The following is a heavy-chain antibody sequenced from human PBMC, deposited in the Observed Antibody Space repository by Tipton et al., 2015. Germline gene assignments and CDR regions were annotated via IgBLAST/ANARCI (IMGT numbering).Heavy chain of an antibody. V-gene: IGHV5-51*01. D-gene: IGHD2-8*01. CDR2: IFPGDSDP. CDR3: ARGSRMYSSFEY. J-gene: IGHJ4*02. Sequence: QLVQSGAEVKKPGESLKISCKASGFTFAVDWIAWVRQMTGKGLEWMGIIFPGDSDPTYSPSFQGQVIISADKSISTAYLQWSSLKASDTAMYYCARGSRMYSSFEYWGQGTLVTVSS. CDR1: GFTFAVDW.